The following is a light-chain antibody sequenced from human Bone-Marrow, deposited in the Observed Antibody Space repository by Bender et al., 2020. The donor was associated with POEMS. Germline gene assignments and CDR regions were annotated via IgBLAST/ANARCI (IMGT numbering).Light chain of an antibody. V-gene: IGLV3-21*02. CDR2: DDS. CDR1: NIGSKS. Sequence: SYVLTQPPSVSVAPGQTARITCGENNIGSKSVHWYQQKPGQAPVLVVYDDSDRPSGIPERFSGSNSGNTATLTISGTQAMDEADYFCQAWDSNLPYVFGTGTTVTVL. CDR3: QAWDSNLPYV. J-gene: IGLJ1*01.